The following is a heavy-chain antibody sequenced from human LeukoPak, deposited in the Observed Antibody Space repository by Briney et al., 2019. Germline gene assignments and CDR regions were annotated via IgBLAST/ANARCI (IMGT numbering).Heavy chain of an antibody. CDR1: GFTVSSNY. D-gene: IGHD3-10*01. CDR3: AKLWFGTLFDP. J-gene: IGHJ5*02. V-gene: IGHV3-66*04. Sequence: GGSLRLSCAASGFTVSSNYMSWVRQAPGKGLEWVSVIYSGGSTYYADSVKGRFTISRDNSKNTLYLQMNSLRAEDTAVYYCAKLWFGTLFDPWGQGTLVTVSS. CDR2: IYSGGST.